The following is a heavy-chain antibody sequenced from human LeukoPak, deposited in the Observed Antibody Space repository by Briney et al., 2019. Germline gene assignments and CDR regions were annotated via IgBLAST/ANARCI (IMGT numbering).Heavy chain of an antibody. Sequence: GSSVKVSCKASGGTFSSYAISWVRQAPGQGLEWMGGIIPIFGTANYAQKFQGRVTITADESTSTAYMELSSLRAEDTAVYYCAREPHYYDSTIDYWGQGTLVTVSS. CDR2: IIPIFGTA. V-gene: IGHV1-69*01. CDR3: AREPHYYDSTIDY. D-gene: IGHD3-22*01. J-gene: IGHJ4*02. CDR1: GGTFSSYA.